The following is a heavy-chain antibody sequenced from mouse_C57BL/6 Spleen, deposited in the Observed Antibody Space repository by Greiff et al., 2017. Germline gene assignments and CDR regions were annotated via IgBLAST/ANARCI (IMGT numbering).Heavy chain of an antibody. J-gene: IGHJ2*01. CDR3: ARDQTGIDY. CDR2: ISYDGSN. CDR1: GYSITSGYY. D-gene: IGHD4-1*01. Sequence: EVKLMESGPGLVKPSQSLSLTCSVTGYSITSGYYWNWIRQFPGNKLEWMGYISYDGSNNYNPSLKNRISITRDTSKNQFFLKLNSVTTEDTATYYCARDQTGIDYGGQGTTLTVSS. V-gene: IGHV3-6*01.